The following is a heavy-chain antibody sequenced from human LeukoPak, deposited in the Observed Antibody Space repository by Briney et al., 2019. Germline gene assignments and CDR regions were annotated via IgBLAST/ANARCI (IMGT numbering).Heavy chain of an antibody. CDR3: ARDAVAGSTGGFDY. CDR1: GGSISSGSYY. Sequence: SETLSLTCTVSGGSISSGSYYWSWIRQPAGKGLEWIGRIYTSGSTNYNPSLKSRVTISVDTSKNQFSLKLSSVTAADTAVYYCARDAVAGSTGGFDYWGQGTLVTVSS. CDR2: IYTSGST. D-gene: IGHD6-19*01. V-gene: IGHV4-61*02. J-gene: IGHJ4*02.